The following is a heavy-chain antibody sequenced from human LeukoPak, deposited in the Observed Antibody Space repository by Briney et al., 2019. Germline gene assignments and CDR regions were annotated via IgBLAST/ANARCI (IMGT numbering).Heavy chain of an antibody. D-gene: IGHD1-26*01. J-gene: IGHJ5*02. CDR2: IIPIFGTA. CDR1: GGTFSSYA. Sequence: ASVKVSCKASGGTFSSYAISWVRQAPGQGLEWMGRIIPIFGTANYAQKFQGRVTITTDESTSTAYMGLSSLRSEDTAVYYCARDIVVGASGHNWFDPWGQGTLVTVSS. V-gene: IGHV1-69*05. CDR3: ARDIVVGASGHNWFDP.